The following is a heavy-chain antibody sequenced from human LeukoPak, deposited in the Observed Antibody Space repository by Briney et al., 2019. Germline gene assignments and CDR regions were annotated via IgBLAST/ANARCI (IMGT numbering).Heavy chain of an antibody. J-gene: IGHJ4*02. V-gene: IGHV3-23*01. CDR1: GFTFSSYA. D-gene: IGHD6-19*01. CDR3: AKDQGRAVAGTGDY. CDR2: ISGSGGST. Sequence: GGSLRLSCAASGFTFSSYAMSWVRQAPGKGLEWGSAISGSGGSTYYADSVKGRFTISRDNSKNTLYLQMNSLRAEDTAVYYCAKDQGRAVAGTGDYWGQGTLVTVSS.